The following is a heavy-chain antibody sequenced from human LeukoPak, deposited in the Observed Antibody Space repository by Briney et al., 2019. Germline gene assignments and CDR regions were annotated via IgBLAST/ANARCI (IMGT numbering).Heavy chain of an antibody. D-gene: IGHD5-12*01. Sequence: PGGSLRLSCAASGFTFSNYPMHWVRQAPGKGLEWVAAISYDGSNKYYAGSVKGRFSITRDNSKNTLYLQMNGLRAEDTAVYYCAREVDPYYFDHWGQGTLVPVSS. CDR3: AREVDPYYFDH. J-gene: IGHJ4*02. CDR1: GFTFSNYP. V-gene: IGHV3-30*04. CDR2: ISYDGSNK.